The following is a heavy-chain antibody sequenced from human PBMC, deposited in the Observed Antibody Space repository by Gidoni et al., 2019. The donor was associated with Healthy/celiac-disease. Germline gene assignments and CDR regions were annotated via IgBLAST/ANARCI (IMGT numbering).Heavy chain of an antibody. CDR1: GCSISSGGYY. CDR2: IYYSGST. Sequence: QVQLQESGPGLVKPSQPLSLTCPVSGCSISSGGYYWSWIRQHPGKGLEWIGYIYYSGSTYYNPSLKSRVTISVDTSKNQFSLKLSSVTAADTAVYYCARVDQWLVLGVEYWGQGTLVTVSS. CDR3: ARVDQWLVLGVEY. D-gene: IGHD6-19*01. J-gene: IGHJ4*02. V-gene: IGHV4-31*03.